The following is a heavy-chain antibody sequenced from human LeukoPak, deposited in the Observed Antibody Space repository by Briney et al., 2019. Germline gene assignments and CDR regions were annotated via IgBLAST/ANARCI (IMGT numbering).Heavy chain of an antibody. Sequence: SETLSLTCTVSGGSISSYYWSWIRQAAGKGLEWIGRIYTSGSTNYNPSLKSRVTISVGTSKNQFSLKLSSVTAADTAVYYCARGVTMVRELDYWGQGTLVTVSS. CDR2: IYTSGST. CDR1: GGSISSYY. CDR3: ARGVTMVRELDY. J-gene: IGHJ4*02. D-gene: IGHD3-10*01. V-gene: IGHV4-4*07.